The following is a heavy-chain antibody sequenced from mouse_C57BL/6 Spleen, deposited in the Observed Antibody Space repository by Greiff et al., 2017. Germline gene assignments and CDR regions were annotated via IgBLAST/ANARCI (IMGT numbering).Heavy chain of an antibody. D-gene: IGHD1-1*01. CDR2: IDPSDSYT. CDR1: GYTFTSYW. CDR3: AKGDGSSAWYFDV. Sequence: QVQLQQPGAELVMPGASVKLSCKASGYTFTSYWMHWVKQRPGQGLEWIGEIDPSDSYTNYNQKFKGKSTLTVDKSSSSAYMQLSSRTSEDSAVYYCAKGDGSSAWYFDVWGTGTTVTVSS. J-gene: IGHJ1*03. V-gene: IGHV1-69*01.